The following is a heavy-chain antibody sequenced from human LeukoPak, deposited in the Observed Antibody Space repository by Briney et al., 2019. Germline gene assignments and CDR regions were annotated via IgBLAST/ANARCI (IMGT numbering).Heavy chain of an antibody. V-gene: IGHV3-30*02. CDR2: IRYDGSNK. CDR1: GFTFSSYG. J-gene: IGHJ6*03. Sequence: GGSLRLSCAASGFTFSSYGMHWVRQAPGKGLEWVAFIRYDGSNKYYADSVKGRFTISRDNSKNTLYLQMNSLRAEDTAVHYCAKDRLSITMVRGTGMDVWGKGTTVTVSS. CDR3: AKDRLSITMVRGTGMDV. D-gene: IGHD3-10*01.